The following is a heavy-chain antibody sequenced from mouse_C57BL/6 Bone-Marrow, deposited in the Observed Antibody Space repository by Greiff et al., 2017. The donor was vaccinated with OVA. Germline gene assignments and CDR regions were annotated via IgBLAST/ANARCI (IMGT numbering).Heavy chain of an antibody. CDR1: GFTINDDY. J-gene: IGHJ2*01. Sequence: VQLQQSGAELVRPGASVKLSCTASGFTINDDYMHWVKQRPEQGLEWIGRIDPENGDTEYASKFQGKATITADTSSNTAYLQLSSLTSEDTAVCYGTSQGNFDYWGQGTTLTVSS. V-gene: IGHV14-4*01. CDR3: TSQGNFDY. CDR2: IDPENGDT.